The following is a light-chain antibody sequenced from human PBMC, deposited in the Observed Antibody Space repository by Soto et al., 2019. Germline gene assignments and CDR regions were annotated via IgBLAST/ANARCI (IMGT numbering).Light chain of an antibody. Sequence: DIQMTQSPSTLSASVGDRVTITCRASQSISSWLAWYQHKPGKAPNLLIYKASSLESGVPSRFSGSVSGTEFTLTVSSLQSDDFAIYFCQQYDSYPRTFGGGTKVGIK. J-gene: IGKJ4*01. CDR2: KAS. CDR3: QQYDSYPRT. V-gene: IGKV1-5*03. CDR1: QSISSW.